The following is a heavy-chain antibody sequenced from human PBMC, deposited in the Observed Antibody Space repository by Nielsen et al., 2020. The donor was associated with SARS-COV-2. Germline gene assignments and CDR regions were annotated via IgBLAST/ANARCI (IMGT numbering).Heavy chain of an antibody. CDR2: ISAYNGNT. Sequence: ASVKVSCKASGYTFTSYGISWVRQAPGQGLEWMGWISAYNGNTNYAQKLQGRVTMTTDTSTSTAYMELRSLRSDDTAVYYCARDWQQPIDCYYGMDVWGQGTTVTVSS. J-gene: IGHJ6*02. CDR1: GYTFTSYG. V-gene: IGHV1-18*01. D-gene: IGHD6-13*01. CDR3: ARDWQQPIDCYYGMDV.